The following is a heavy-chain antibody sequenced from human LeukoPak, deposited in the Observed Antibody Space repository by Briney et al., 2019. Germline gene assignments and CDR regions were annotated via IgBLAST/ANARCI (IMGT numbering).Heavy chain of an antibody. CDR3: ASVPLVYCTNGVCYPPSGYYYGMDV. V-gene: IGHV4-34*01. CDR2: INHSGST. J-gene: IGHJ6*02. D-gene: IGHD2-8*01. Sequence: SETLSLTCTVSGGSISTYYWNWIRQPPGKGLEWIGEINHSGSTNYNPSLKSRVTISVDTSKNQFSLKLSSVTAADTAVYYCASVPLVYCTNGVCYPPSGYYYGMDVWGQGTTVTVSS. CDR1: GGSISTYY.